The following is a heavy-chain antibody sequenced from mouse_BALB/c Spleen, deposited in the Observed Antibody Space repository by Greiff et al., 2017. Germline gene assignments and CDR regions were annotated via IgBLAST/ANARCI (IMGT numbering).Heavy chain of an antibody. CDR3: ARRGITSAWFAY. V-gene: IGHV5-9-3*01. CDR2: ISSGGSYT. Sequence: DVQLVESGGGLVKPGGSLKLSCAASGFTFSSYAMSWVRQTPEKRLEWVATISSGGSYTYYPDSVKGRFTISRDNAKNTLYLQMSSLRSEDTAMYYCARRGITSAWFAYWGQGTLVTVSA. J-gene: IGHJ3*01. CDR1: GFTFSSYA. D-gene: IGHD2-4*01.